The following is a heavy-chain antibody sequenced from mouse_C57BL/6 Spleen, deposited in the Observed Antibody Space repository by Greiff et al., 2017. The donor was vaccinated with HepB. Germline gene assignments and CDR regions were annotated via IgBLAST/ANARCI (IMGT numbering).Heavy chain of an antibody. Sequence: EVQLQQSGPELVKPGASVKISCKASGYTFTDYYMNWVKQSHGKSLEWIGDINPNNGGTSYNQKFKDKATLTVDKSSSTAYMELRSLTSEDSAVYYCANWAYFDYWGQGTTLTVSS. CDR2: INPNNGGT. J-gene: IGHJ2*01. V-gene: IGHV1-26*01. CDR1: GYTFTDYY. CDR3: ANWAYFDY. D-gene: IGHD4-1*01.